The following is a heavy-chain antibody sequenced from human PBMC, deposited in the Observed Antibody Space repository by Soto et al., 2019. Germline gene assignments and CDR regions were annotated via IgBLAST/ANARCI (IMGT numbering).Heavy chain of an antibody. V-gene: IGHV4-30-2*01. CDR3: ARLRDYYDSSGYFDY. CDR1: GGSISSGGYS. Sequence: PSETLSLTCAVSGGSISSGGYSWSWIRQPPGKGLEWIGYIYHSGSTYYNPSLKSRVTISVDTSKNQFSLKLTSVTAADTAVYYCARLRDYYDSSGYFDYWGQGTLVTVSS. D-gene: IGHD3-22*01. J-gene: IGHJ4*02. CDR2: IYHSGST.